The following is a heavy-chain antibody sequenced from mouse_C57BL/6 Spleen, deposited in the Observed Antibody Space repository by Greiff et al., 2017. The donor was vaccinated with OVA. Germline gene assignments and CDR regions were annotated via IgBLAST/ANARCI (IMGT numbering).Heavy chain of an antibody. CDR2: IYPGDGDT. J-gene: IGHJ3*01. V-gene: IGHV1-82*01. D-gene: IGHD4-1*01. Sequence: QVQLKESGPELVKPGASVKISCKASGYAFSSSWMNWVKQRPGKGLEWIGRIYPGDGDTNYNGTFKGKATLTADKSSSTAYMQLSSRTAEDSAVYFCASPNWDWGQGTLVTVSA. CDR1: GYAFSSSW. CDR3: ASPNWD.